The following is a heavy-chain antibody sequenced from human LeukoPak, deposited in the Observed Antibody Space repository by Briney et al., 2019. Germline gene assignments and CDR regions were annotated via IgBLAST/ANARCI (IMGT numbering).Heavy chain of an antibody. CDR3: AKVTTAGPDYYYYGMDV. J-gene: IGHJ6*02. V-gene: IGHV3-23*01. CDR2: ISGSGGTT. D-gene: IGHD4-4*01. CDR1: GFTFYIIA. Sequence: PGGSLRLSCAASGFTFYIIAMSWVRQAPGKGLEWVSGISGSGGTTYYADSVKGRFTISRDNSKNTLYLQMNSLRAEDTAVYYCAKVTTAGPDYYYYGMDVWGQGTTVTVSS.